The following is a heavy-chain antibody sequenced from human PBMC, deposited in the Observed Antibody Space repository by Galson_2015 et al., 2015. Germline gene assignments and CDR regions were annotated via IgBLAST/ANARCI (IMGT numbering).Heavy chain of an antibody. J-gene: IGHJ6*02. D-gene: IGHD3-10*01. Sequence: SVKVSCKASGFTFTSSAMKWVRQARGKRLEWIGRIVDGSGDNNYVEKVQERVTISRDMSTSTAYMELSSLRPEDTAVYYCAATGDMVRGPIPYSMDDWGHGTTVTVSS. CDR3: AATGDMVRGPIPYSMDD. V-gene: IGHV1-58*02. CDR2: IVDGSGDN. CDR1: GFTFTSSA.